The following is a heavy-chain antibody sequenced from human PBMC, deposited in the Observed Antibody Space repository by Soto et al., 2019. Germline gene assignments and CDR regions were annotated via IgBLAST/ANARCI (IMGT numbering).Heavy chain of an antibody. Sequence: QVQLVESGGGVVQPGRSLRLSCAASGFTFSSYGMHWVRQAPGKGLEWVAVISYDGSNKYYADSVKGRFTISRDNSKNTLYLQMNSLRAEDTAVYYCAKGSIAAARGYYYYMDVWGKGTTVTVSS. CDR3: AKGSIAAARGYYYYMDV. CDR1: GFTFSSYG. CDR2: ISYDGSNK. J-gene: IGHJ6*03. V-gene: IGHV3-30*18. D-gene: IGHD6-13*01.